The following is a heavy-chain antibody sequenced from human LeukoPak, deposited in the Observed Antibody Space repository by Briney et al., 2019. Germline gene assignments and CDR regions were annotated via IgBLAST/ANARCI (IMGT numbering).Heavy chain of an antibody. J-gene: IGHJ4*02. CDR2: IYPRDGST. CDR1: GYSFTSNY. CDR3: ARDQEAFDY. V-gene: IGHV1-46*01. Sequence: ASVKVSCKASGYSFTSNYIHWVRQAPGQGLEWMGTIYPRDGSTSYAQKFQGRVTVTRDTSTSTVHMELSGLRSEDTAVYYCARDQEAFDYWGQGTLVTVSS.